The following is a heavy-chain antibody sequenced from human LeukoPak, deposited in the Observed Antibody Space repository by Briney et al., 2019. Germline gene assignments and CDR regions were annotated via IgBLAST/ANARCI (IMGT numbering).Heavy chain of an antibody. V-gene: IGHV3-23*01. Sequence: GGSLRLSCAASGFPFSSHAMSWVRQPPGKGLEWVAAISNGKTYYADSVRGRFAISRDDSTNTVYLHMDSLRDEDTALYHCVREAGYCAPVCVKTNWFDPWGQGTLVTVSS. J-gene: IGHJ5*02. CDR2: ISNGKT. D-gene: IGHD2-15*01. CDR1: GFPFSSHA. CDR3: VREAGYCAPVCVKTNWFDP.